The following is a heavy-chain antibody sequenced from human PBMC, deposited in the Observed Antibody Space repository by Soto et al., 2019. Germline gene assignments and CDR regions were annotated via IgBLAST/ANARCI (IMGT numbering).Heavy chain of an antibody. CDR1: GFTFDGHA. CDR2: ISPTGAFT. J-gene: IGHJ4*02. V-gene: IGHV3-23*01. Sequence: PGGSLRLSCAASGFTFDGHAMGWVRQAPGKGLEWVSGISPTGAFTFYADSMKGRFTISRDNSGNTLFLQMSSLTAADTAFYYCAKSPYGDLSYYFDYWGQGSLVTVSS. D-gene: IGHD3-10*01. CDR3: AKSPYGDLSYYFDY.